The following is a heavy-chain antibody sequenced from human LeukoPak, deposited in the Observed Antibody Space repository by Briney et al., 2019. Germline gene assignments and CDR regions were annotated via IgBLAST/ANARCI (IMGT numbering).Heavy chain of an antibody. CDR3: ASPLPPTHSSGWPGAFDI. CDR2: INPNSGGT. D-gene: IGHD6-19*01. Sequence: GASVKVPCKTSGYTFTGYYMHWVRQAPGQGLEWMGWINPNSGGTNYAQKFQGRVTMTRDTSISTAYMELSRLRSDDTAVYYWASPLPPTHSSGWPGAFDIWGQGTLVTVSS. J-gene: IGHJ4*02. CDR1: GYTFTGYY. V-gene: IGHV1-2*02.